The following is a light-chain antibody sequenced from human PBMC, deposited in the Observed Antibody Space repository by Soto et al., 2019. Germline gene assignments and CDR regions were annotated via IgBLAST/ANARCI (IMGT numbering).Light chain of an antibody. Sequence: QSVLTQPPSASGTPGQRVTISCSGGSSNIGSNPVNWYQQLPGTAPKLLIYGNIVRPSGVPDRFSCSKSGTSASLAISGLQSEDEAEYYSAAWDDGLNGPLYVFGRGTKVTVL. V-gene: IGLV1-44*01. CDR1: SSNIGSNP. CDR2: GNI. J-gene: IGLJ1*01. CDR3: AAWDDGLNGPLYV.